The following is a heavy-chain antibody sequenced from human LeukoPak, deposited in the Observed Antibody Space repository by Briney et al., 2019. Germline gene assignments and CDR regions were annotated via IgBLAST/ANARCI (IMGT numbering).Heavy chain of an antibody. D-gene: IGHD2-21*02. J-gene: IGHJ3*02. CDR1: GGSISSYY. Sequence: PSETLSLTCTVSGGSISSYYWSWIRQPPGKGLEWIWNVYSTGNTDYNPSLKSRVTISVDTSKNQFSLKLSSVTAADTAVYYCARRVVVTAIRNDAFDIWGQGTMVTVSS. CDR2: VYSTGNT. CDR3: ARRVVVTAIRNDAFDI. V-gene: IGHV4-59*08.